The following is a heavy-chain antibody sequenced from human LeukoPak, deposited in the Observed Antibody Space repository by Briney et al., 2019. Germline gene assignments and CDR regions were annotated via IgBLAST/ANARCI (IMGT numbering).Heavy chain of an antibody. CDR3: AREGTTTDSVYYYYYGMDV. D-gene: IGHD4-11*01. CDR2: ISSSSTI. CDR1: GFTFSSYS. J-gene: IGHJ6*02. Sequence: GGSLRLSCAASGFTFSSYSMNWVRQAPGKGLEWVSSISSSSTIYYADSVKGRFTISRDNAKNSLYLQMNSLRAEDTAVYYCAREGTTTDSVYYYYYGMDVWGQGTTVTVSS. V-gene: IGHV3-69-1*01.